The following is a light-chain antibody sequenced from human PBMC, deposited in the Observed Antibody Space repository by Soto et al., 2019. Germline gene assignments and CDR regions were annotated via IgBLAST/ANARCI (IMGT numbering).Light chain of an antibody. Sequence: QSVLTQSPSASGTPGQRVAISCSGSSSNIGSNTVHWYQQLPGAAPKLLIYYNNERPSGVPDRFSGSKSGTSASLAISGLQSEDEAHYYCAAWDDSLNAWVFGGGTKLTVL. CDR1: SSNIGSNT. CDR2: YNN. CDR3: AAWDDSLNAWV. J-gene: IGLJ3*02. V-gene: IGLV1-44*01.